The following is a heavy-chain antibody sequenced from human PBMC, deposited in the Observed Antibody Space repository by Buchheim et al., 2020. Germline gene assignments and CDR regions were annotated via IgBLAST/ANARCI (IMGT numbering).Heavy chain of an antibody. Sequence: QVQLVESGGGVVQPGRSLRLSCADSGFTFSSYAMHWVRQAPGKGLEWVAVISYDGSNKYYADSVKGRFTISRAHSKHTLYLQMNSLRAEDTAVYYCARDLFGYYYDSSGYYPGDYWGQGTL. D-gene: IGHD3-22*01. V-gene: IGHV3-30-3*01. CDR1: GFTFSSYA. CDR2: ISYDGSNK. CDR3: ARDLFGYYYDSSGYYPGDY. J-gene: IGHJ4*02.